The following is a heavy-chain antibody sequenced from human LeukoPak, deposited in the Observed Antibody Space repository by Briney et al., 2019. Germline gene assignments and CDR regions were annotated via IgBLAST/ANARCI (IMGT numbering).Heavy chain of an antibody. CDR2: IYYSGST. Sequence: SETLSLTCTVSGGSISSGGYYWNWIRQHPGKGLEWIGYIYYSGSTYYNPSLKSRITISLGTSNNQFSLKLSSVTAADTAVYYCARDFHYGYFDYWGQGTLVTVSS. V-gene: IGHV4-31*03. CDR3: ARDFHYGYFDY. CDR1: GGSISSGGYY. J-gene: IGHJ4*02. D-gene: IGHD4-17*01.